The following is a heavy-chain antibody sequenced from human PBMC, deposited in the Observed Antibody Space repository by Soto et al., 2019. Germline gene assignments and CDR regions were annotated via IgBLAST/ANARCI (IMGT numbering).Heavy chain of an antibody. Sequence: GGSLRLSCAASGFTFSSYSMNWVRQAPGKGLEWVSYISSSSSTIYYADSVKGRFTISRDNAKNSLYLQMNSLRDEDTAVYYWARDDDILTLNAFDIWGQGTMVTVSS. CDR3: ARDDDILTLNAFDI. D-gene: IGHD3-9*01. CDR1: GFTFSSYS. CDR2: ISSSSSTI. J-gene: IGHJ3*02. V-gene: IGHV3-48*02.